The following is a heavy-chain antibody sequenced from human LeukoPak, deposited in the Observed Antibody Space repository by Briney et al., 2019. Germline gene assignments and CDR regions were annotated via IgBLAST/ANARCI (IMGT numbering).Heavy chain of an antibody. CDR2: INPNSGGT. J-gene: IGHJ5*02. V-gene: IGHV1-2*02. CDR3: ARGLYYDFWSGNYNWFDP. D-gene: IGHD3-3*01. Sequence: ASVKVSCKASGYTFTGYYMHRVRQAPGQGLEWMGWINPNSGGTNYAQKFQGRVTMTRDTSISTAYMELSRLRSDDTAVYYCARGLYYDFWSGNYNWFDPWGQGTLVTVSS. CDR1: GYTFTGYY.